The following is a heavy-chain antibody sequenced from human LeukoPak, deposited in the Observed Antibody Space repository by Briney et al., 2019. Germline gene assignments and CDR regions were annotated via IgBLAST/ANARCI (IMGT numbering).Heavy chain of an antibody. CDR3: ARDQYGGVDY. CDR2: IIPILGIA. D-gene: IGHD4-23*01. CDR1: GGTFSSYA. V-gene: IGHV1-69*04. J-gene: IGHJ4*02. Sequence: ASVKVSCKASGGTFSSYAISWVRQAPGQGLEWMGRIIPILGIANYAQKFQGRVTITADKSTSTAYMELSSLRSEDTAVHYCARDQYGGVDYWGQGTLVTVSS.